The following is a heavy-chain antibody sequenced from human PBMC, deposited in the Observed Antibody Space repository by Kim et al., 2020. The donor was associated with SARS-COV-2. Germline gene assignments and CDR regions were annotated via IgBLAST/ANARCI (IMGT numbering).Heavy chain of an antibody. CDR3: ARAWNIAADPSVDY. CDR1: GFTFSSYS. D-gene: IGHD6-6*01. V-gene: IGHV3-21*01. CDR2: ISSSSSYI. Sequence: GGSLRLSCAASGFTFSSYSMNWVRQAPGRGLEWVSSISSSSSYIYYADSVKGRFTISRDNAKNSLYLQMNSLRAEDTAVYYCARAWNIAADPSVDYWGQGTLVTVSS. J-gene: IGHJ4*02.